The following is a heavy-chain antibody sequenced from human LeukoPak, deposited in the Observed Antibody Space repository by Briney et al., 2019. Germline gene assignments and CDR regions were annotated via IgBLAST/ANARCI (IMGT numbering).Heavy chain of an antibody. Sequence: ASVEVSCTASGYTFTGYYMHWVRQAPGQGLEWMGWINPNSGGTNYAQKFQGRVTMTRDTSISTAYMELSRLRSDDTAVYYCARAYSSSWYGYWGQGTLVTVSS. V-gene: IGHV1-2*02. J-gene: IGHJ4*02. CDR3: ARAYSSSWYGY. CDR2: INPNSGGT. D-gene: IGHD6-13*01. CDR1: GYTFTGYY.